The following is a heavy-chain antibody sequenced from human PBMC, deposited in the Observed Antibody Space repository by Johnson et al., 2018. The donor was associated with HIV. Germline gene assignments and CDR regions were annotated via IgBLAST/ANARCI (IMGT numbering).Heavy chain of an antibody. V-gene: IGHV3-30*02. CDR1: GFTFSSYG. D-gene: IGHD1-14*01. Sequence: QVQLVESGGGVVQPGGSLRLSCAASGFTFSSYGMHCVRQAPGQGLEWVAFIRYDGSNKYYADSVKGRFTISSDNSKNTLYLQMTSLRAEDTAVYYCATGTYDGLNAFDVWGQGTMVTVSS. CDR3: ATGTYDGLNAFDV. CDR2: IRYDGSNK. J-gene: IGHJ3*01.